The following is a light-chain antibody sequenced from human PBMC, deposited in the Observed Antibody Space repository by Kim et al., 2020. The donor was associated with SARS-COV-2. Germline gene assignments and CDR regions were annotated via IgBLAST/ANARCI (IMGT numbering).Light chain of an antibody. V-gene: IGKV1-33*01. CDR1: QYISNY. Sequence: IHITPSPSSLSASVGDIVTITCQASQYISNYLNWYQHKPVKAPKLLIYDASNLETGVPSRFSGSGSGTDFTFTISSLQPEDIATYYCQQYDNLPQVIKLGQGTRLEIK. J-gene: IGKJ5*01. CDR3: QQYDNLPQVIK. CDR2: DAS.